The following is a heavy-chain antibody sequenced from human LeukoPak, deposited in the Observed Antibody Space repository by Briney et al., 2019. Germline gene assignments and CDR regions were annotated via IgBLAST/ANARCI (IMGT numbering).Heavy chain of an antibody. Sequence: ASVKVSCKASGYTFIDYYMHWVRQAPGQGLEWMGWINPNSGGTKYAQKFQGRVTMTRDTSISTAYMELSGVRYDDTAVYYCARDKSCSTSGCGNSHMDVWGKGTTVTVSS. CDR1: GYTFIDYY. CDR3: ARDKSCSTSGCGNSHMDV. CDR2: INPNSGGT. D-gene: IGHD2-2*01. J-gene: IGHJ6*03. V-gene: IGHV1-2*02.